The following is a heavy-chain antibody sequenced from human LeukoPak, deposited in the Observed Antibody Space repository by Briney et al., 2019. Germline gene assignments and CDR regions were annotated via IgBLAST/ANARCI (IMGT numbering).Heavy chain of an antibody. CDR1: GGSISSGSYY. Sequence: PSETLSLTCTVSGGSISSGSYYWSWVRQPAGKGLEWVGRIYTSGSTNYNPSLKSRVTISVDTSKNQFSLKLSSVTAADTAVYYCARVNYYDSSGYYSDGAFDIWGQGTMVTVSS. CDR3: ARVNYYDSSGYYSDGAFDI. CDR2: IYTSGST. V-gene: IGHV4-61*02. J-gene: IGHJ3*02. D-gene: IGHD3-22*01.